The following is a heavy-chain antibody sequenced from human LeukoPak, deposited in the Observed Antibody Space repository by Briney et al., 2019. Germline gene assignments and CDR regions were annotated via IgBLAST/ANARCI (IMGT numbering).Heavy chain of an antibody. CDR1: GGSISSYY. Sequence: PSETLSLTCTVSGGSISSYYWSWIRQPPGKGLEWIGYIYYSGSTNYNPSLKSRVTISVDTSKNQYSLKLSSVTAADTAVYYCARDAYDYVWGSCRFVIWGQGTMVTVSS. CDR3: ARDAYDYVWGSCRFVI. V-gene: IGHV4-59*01. D-gene: IGHD3-16*02. CDR2: IYYSGST. J-gene: IGHJ3*02.